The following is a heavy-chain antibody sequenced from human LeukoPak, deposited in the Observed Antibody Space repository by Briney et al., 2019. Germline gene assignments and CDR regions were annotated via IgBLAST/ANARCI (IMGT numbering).Heavy chain of an antibody. V-gene: IGHV3-30*03. CDR2: ISYDGSNK. J-gene: IGHJ4*02. D-gene: IGHD1-26*01. CDR1: GFTFSSYS. CDR3: ARRDRGSYPYWFDY. Sequence: PGGSLRLSCAASGFTFSSYSMNWVRQAPGKGLEWVAVISYDGSNKYYADSVKGRFTISRDNSKNTLYLQMNSLRAEDTAVYYCARRDRGSYPYWFDYWGQGTLVTVSS.